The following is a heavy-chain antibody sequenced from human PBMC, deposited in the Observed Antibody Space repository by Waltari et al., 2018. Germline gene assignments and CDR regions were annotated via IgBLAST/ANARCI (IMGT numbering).Heavy chain of an antibody. V-gene: IGHV3-23*01. J-gene: IGHJ4*02. D-gene: IGHD3-22*01. CDR1: GFTFSSYA. CDR2: ISGSGGST. CDR3: AKDFGGYDSSGYTQWGANFDY. Sequence: EVQLLESGGGLVQPGGSLRLSCAASGFTFSSYAMSWVRQAPGKGLEWVSAISGSGGSTYYADSVKGRFTISRDNSKNTLYLQMNSLRAEDTAVYYCAKDFGGYDSSGYTQWGANFDYWGQGTLVTVSS.